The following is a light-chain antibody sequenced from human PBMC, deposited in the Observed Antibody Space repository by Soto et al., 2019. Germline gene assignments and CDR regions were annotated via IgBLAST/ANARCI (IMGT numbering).Light chain of an antibody. V-gene: IGLV2-14*01. CDR3: SSYTASSTYV. J-gene: IGLJ1*01. Sequence: QSALTQPASMSGSPGQSITISCSGTSGDVGGYDYVSWYQHHPGKAPKLIIFEVFNRPSGVSNRFSGSKSGNTASLTISGLQAEDEADYYCSSYTASSTYVFGTGTKVTGL. CDR1: SGDVGGYDY. CDR2: EVF.